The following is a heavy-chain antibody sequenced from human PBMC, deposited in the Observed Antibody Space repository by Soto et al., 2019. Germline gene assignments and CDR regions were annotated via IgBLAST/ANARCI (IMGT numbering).Heavy chain of an antibody. CDR3: ASTVVTGY. Sequence: EVQLVESGGGLVQPGGSLRLSCAVSGFTFSSDWMHWVRQAPGKGLVWVSRINSDGSSTSYADSVKGRFTISRDNAKNRRYLLLNSLRAEATAVYYCASTVVTGYWGQGTLVTVSS. J-gene: IGHJ4*02. CDR2: INSDGSST. D-gene: IGHD2-15*01. CDR1: GFTFSSDW. V-gene: IGHV3-74*01.